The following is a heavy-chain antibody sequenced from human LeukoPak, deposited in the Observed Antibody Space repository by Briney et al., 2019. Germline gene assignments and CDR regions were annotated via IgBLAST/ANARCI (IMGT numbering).Heavy chain of an antibody. CDR2: INPNSGGT. J-gene: IGHJ6*02. Sequence: ASVKVPCKASGYTFTGYYMHWVRQAPGQGLEWMGWINPNSGGTNYAQKFQGWVTMTRDTSISTAYMELSRLRSDDTAVYYCARGGRAELVNDSYQGIYYYYGMDVWGQGTTVTVSS. V-gene: IGHV1-2*04. CDR1: GYTFTGYY. D-gene: IGHD1-1*01. CDR3: ARGGRAELVNDSYQGIYYYYGMDV.